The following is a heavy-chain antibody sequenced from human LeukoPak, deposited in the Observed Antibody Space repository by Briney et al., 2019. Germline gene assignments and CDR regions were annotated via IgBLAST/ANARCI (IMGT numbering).Heavy chain of an antibody. J-gene: IGHJ4*02. V-gene: IGHV3-20*04. CDR2: INWNGGST. Sequence: PGGSLRLSCATSGFTFDDYGMSWLRQAPGKGLEWVSGINWNGGSTGYADSVKGRFSISRDNAKNALYLQMNSLRAEDTALYYCASGVVAANYFDYWGQGTLVTVSS. CDR1: GFTFDDYG. CDR3: ASGVVAANYFDY. D-gene: IGHD2-15*01.